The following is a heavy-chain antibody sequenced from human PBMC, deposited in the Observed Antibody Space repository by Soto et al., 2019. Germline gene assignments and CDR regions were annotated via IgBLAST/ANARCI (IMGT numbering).Heavy chain of an antibody. V-gene: IGHV4-4*02. CDR1: GGSISSSNW. Sequence: QVQLQESGPGLVKPSGTLSLTCAVSGGSISSSNWWSWVRQPPGKGLEWIGEIYHSGSTNYNPSLKSRVTISVDKSKNQFSLKLSSVTAADTAVYYGARDRYYDSSGYYPDYWGQGTLVTVSS. D-gene: IGHD3-22*01. J-gene: IGHJ4*02. CDR2: IYHSGST. CDR3: ARDRYYDSSGYYPDY.